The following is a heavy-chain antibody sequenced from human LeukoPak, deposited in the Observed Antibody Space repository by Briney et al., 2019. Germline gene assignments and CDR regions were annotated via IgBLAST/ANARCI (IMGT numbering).Heavy chain of an antibody. Sequence: ASVKVSCKASGYTFTSYGISWVRQAPGQGLEWMGMIYPRDGSTSYAQKFQGRVTVTRDTSTSTVHMELSGLRSEDTAVYYCARDQEGFVYWGQGTLVTVSS. CDR1: GYTFTSYG. J-gene: IGHJ4*02. V-gene: IGHV1-46*01. CDR2: IYPRDGST. CDR3: ARDQEGFVY.